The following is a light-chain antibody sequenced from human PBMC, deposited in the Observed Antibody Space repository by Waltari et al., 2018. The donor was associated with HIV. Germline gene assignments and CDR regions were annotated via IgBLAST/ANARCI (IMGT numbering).Light chain of an antibody. CDR3: AAWDDGLNGL. CDR2: NNN. CDR1: RSNIGSNP. V-gene: IGLV1-44*01. Sequence: QSVLTQPPSASGTPGQRVTISCSGRRSNIGSNPVSWYQKLPGTAPKLLIYNNNQRPSGVPDRFSGSKSGTSASLAISGLQSEDEGAYYCAAWDDGLNGLFGGGTKLTV. J-gene: IGLJ2*01.